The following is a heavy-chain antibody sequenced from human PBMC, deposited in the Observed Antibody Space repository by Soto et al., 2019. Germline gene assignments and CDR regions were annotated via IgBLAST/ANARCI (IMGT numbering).Heavy chain of an antibody. Sequence: QVQLVQSGAEVKKPGSSVKVSCKASGGTFSSYTISWVRQAPGQGLEWMGRIIPILGIANYAQKFQGRVTTTADKSTSTAYMELSSMRSEDTAVYYCARTGRATKTDYWGQGTLVTVSS. D-gene: IGHD1-26*01. CDR1: GGTFSSYT. CDR2: IIPILGIA. J-gene: IGHJ4*02. CDR3: ARTGRATKTDY. V-gene: IGHV1-69*02.